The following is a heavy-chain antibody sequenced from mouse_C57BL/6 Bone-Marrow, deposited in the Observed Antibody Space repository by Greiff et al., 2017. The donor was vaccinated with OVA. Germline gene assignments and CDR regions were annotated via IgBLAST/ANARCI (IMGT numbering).Heavy chain of an antibody. CDR2: ISDGGSYT. CDR1: GFTFSSYA. J-gene: IGHJ3*01. Sequence: EVQVVESGGGLVKPGGSLKLSCAASGFTFSSYAMSWVRQTPEKRLEWVATISDGGSYTYYPDNVKGRFTISRDNAKNNLYLQMSHLKSEDTAMYYCAREDEAYWGQGTLVTVSA. CDR3: AREDEAY. V-gene: IGHV5-4*01.